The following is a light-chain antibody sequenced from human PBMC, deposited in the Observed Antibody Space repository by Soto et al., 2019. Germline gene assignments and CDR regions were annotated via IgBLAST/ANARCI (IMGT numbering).Light chain of an antibody. CDR2: DAS. J-gene: IGKJ3*01. CDR3: QHRSNWLGT. Sequence: EIVLTQSPATLSLSPGERATLSRRASQSVGSFLAWYQQKSGQTPRLLIYDASNRAPGIPARFGGSGSGTDFTLTISSLEPEDFAVYYCQHRSNWLGTFGPGTKVDIK. V-gene: IGKV3-11*01. CDR1: QSVGSF.